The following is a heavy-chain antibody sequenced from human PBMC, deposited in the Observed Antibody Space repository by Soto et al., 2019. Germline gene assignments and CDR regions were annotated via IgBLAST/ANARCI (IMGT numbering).Heavy chain of an antibody. Sequence: ASLKVSCKASGFTFTSSAVQWVRQARGQRLEWIGWIVVGSGNTNYAQKFQERVTITRDMSTSTAYMELSSLRSEDTAVYYRAAEKLNYYDSSGYYPPGYYGMDVWGQGTTVTVS. CDR1: GFTFTSSA. D-gene: IGHD3-22*01. CDR2: IVVGSGNT. V-gene: IGHV1-58*01. J-gene: IGHJ6*02. CDR3: AAEKLNYYDSSGYYPPGYYGMDV.